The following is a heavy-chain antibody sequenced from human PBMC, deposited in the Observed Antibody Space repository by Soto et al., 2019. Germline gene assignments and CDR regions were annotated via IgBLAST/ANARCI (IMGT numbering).Heavy chain of an antibody. D-gene: IGHD2-2*01. J-gene: IGHJ6*02. Sequence: SETLSLTCTVSGGSISSYYWSWIRQPAGKGLEWIGRIYTSGSTNYNPSLKSRVTMSVDTSKNQFSLKLSSVTAADTAVYHCARDRVSRKDIVVVPAAPDYYYGMDVWGQGTTVTVSS. V-gene: IGHV4-4*07. CDR1: GGSISSYY. CDR2: IYTSGST. CDR3: ARDRVSRKDIVVVPAAPDYYYGMDV.